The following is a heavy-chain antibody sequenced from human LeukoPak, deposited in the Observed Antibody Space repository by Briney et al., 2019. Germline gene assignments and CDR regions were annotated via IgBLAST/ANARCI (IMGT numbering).Heavy chain of an antibody. J-gene: IGHJ3*02. CDR2: ISSSGSTI. V-gene: IGHV3-48*03. CDR1: GFTYSSYE. D-gene: IGHD2-21*02. CDR3: ARGAYCGGNCYWDAFDI. Sequence: GGSLRLSCAASGFTYSSYEMNWVRQAPGKGLEWVSYISSSGSTIYYADSVKGRFTISRDNAKNSLYLQMNSLGAEDTAVYYCARGAYCGGNCYWDAFDIWGQGTMVTVSS.